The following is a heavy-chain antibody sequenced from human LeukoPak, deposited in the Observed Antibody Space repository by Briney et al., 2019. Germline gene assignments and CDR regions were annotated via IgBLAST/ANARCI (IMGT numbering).Heavy chain of an antibody. V-gene: IGHV5-51*01. CDR3: ARRSDSSGYYYFDY. J-gene: IGHJ4*02. CDR2: IHPGDSDT. CDR1: GYSFTSYW. Sequence: GESLKISCKGSGYSFTSYWIGWVRQMPGKGLEWMGIIHPGDSDTRYSPSFQGQVTISADKYISAAYLQWSSLKAPDTAMYYCARRSDSSGYYYFDYWGQGTLVTVSS. D-gene: IGHD3-22*01.